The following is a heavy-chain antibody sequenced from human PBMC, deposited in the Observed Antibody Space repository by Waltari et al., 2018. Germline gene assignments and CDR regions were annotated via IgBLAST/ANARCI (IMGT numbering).Heavy chain of an antibody. CDR1: GGSFSGYY. Sequence: QVQLQQWGAGLLKPSETLSLTCAVYGGSFSGYYWSWIRQPPGKGLEWIGEINHSGSTNYNPSLKSRVTISVDPSKNQFSLKLSSVTAADTAVYYCARRVYGRYYYYYYMDVWGKGTTVTISS. D-gene: IGHD3-10*01. V-gene: IGHV4-34*01. CDR3: ARRVYGRYYYYYYMDV. CDR2: INHSGST. J-gene: IGHJ6*03.